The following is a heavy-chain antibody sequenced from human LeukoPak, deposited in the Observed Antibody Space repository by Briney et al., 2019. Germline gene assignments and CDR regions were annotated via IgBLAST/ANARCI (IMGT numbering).Heavy chain of an antibody. D-gene: IGHD2-2*01. CDR1: GFTFSSYG. Sequence: GGSLRLSCAASGFTFSSYGMSWVRQAPGKGLEWVSAISGSGGTKYYADSVKGRFTISRDNAKNSLYLQMNSLRAEDTAVYYCARVSRCSSTSCYWNYYYYMDVWGKGTTITVSS. CDR3: ARVSRCSSTSCYWNYYYYMDV. V-gene: IGHV3-23*01. J-gene: IGHJ6*03. CDR2: ISGSGGTK.